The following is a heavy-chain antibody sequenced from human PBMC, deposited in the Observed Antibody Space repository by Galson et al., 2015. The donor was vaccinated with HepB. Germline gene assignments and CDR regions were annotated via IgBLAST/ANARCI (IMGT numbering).Heavy chain of an antibody. CDR3: AKGDGYSSTWHRGAFDY. CDR1: GFTFSSYA. J-gene: IGHJ4*02. Sequence: SLRLSCAASGFTFSSYAMSWVRQAPGMGLEWVSAISAGGGGTYYADSVKGRFTISRDNSKNTLYLQMNSLRAEDTAVYYCAKGDGYSSTWHRGAFDYWGQGTLVTVSS. D-gene: IGHD6-13*01. CDR2: ISAGGGGT. V-gene: IGHV3-23*01.